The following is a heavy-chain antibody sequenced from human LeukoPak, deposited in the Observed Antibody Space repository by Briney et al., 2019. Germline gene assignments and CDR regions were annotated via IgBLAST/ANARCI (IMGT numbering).Heavy chain of an antibody. J-gene: IGHJ4*02. CDR1: GFTFDDYA. Sequence: PGRSLRLSCAASGFTFDDYAMHWVRQAPGKGLEWVSGISWNSGSIGYADSVKGRFTISRDNAKNSLYLQMNSLRAEDTALYYCAKDLYGDYGGFDYWGRGTLVTVSS. CDR2: ISWNSGSI. D-gene: IGHD4-17*01. V-gene: IGHV3-9*01. CDR3: AKDLYGDYGGFDY.